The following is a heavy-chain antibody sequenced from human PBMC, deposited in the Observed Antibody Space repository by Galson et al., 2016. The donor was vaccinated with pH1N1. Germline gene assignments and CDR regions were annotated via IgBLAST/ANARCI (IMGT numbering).Heavy chain of an antibody. CDR1: GFSVSSNY. CDR2: LYPGETT. CDR3: AGGPTRAQLEDH. Sequence: SLRLSCATSGFSVSSNYMNWVRQAPGKGLEWVSVLYPGETTYYADSVKGRFTTSRDNSKNALFLQMNSLRADDTAVCYCAGGPTRAQLEDHWGQGTLVTVSS. V-gene: IGHV3-53*01. D-gene: IGHD6-13*01. J-gene: IGHJ4*02.